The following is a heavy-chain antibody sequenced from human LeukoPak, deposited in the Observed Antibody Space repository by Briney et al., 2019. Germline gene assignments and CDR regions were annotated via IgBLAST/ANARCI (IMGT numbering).Heavy chain of an antibody. Sequence: ASVKVSCKASGGTFSSYAISWVRQAPGQGLDWMGRIIPIFGTANYAQKFQGRVTITTDESTSTAYMERSSLRSEDTAVYYCARDTHYYDSTPYYFDYWGQGTLVTVSS. J-gene: IGHJ4*02. V-gene: IGHV1-69*05. CDR1: GGTFSSYA. CDR2: IIPIFGTA. D-gene: IGHD3-22*01. CDR3: ARDTHYYDSTPYYFDY.